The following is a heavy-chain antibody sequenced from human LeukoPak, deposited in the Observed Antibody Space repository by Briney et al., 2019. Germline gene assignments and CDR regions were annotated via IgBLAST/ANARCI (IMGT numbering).Heavy chain of an antibody. CDR2: ISTSGNT. V-gene: IGHV3-23*01. Sequence: PGGSLRLSCAASGFTFNNYAMSWVRQAPGKGLEWVSAISTSGNTYYADSVKGRFTISRDNSKNTLYLQMNSLRAEDTAIYYCAKERNRGPRGDFDYWGQGTLVTVSS. D-gene: IGHD1-14*01. J-gene: IGHJ4*02. CDR3: AKERNRGPRGDFDY. CDR1: GFTFNNYA.